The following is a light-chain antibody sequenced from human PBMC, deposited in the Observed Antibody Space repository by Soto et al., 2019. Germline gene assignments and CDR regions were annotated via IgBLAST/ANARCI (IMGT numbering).Light chain of an antibody. J-gene: IGKJ1*01. V-gene: IGKV3-20*01. Sequence: EIVMTQSPATLSVSPGERATLSCRASRSVSRSYLGWYQQKPGQAPRLLMYGASIRAAGVPDRFSGSGSGTEFTLTISRLEPEDFTVYYCHHYETFGQGTKVDIK. CDR2: GAS. CDR3: HHYET. CDR1: RSVSRSY.